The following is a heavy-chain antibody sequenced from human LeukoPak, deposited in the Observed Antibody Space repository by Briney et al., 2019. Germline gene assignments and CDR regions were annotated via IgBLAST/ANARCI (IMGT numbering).Heavy chain of an antibody. CDR1: GYTFTGYY. J-gene: IGHJ4*02. V-gene: IGHV1-2*02. CDR3: ARAWYCSSTSCSNYFDY. D-gene: IGHD2-2*01. CDR2: INPNSGGT. Sequence: VASVKVSCKASGYTFTGYYMHWVRQAPGQGLEWMGWINPNSGGTNYAQKFQGRVTMTRDTSISTAYMELSRLRSDDTAVYYCARAWYCSSTSCSNYFDYWGQGTLVTVSS.